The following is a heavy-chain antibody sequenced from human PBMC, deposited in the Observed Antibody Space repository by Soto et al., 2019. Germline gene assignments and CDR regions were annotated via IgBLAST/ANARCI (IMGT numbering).Heavy chain of an antibody. CDR1: GYSFPAFY. D-gene: IGHD6-25*01. CDR2: FNPKTGGA. J-gene: IGHJ5*01. V-gene: IGHV1-2*02. CDR3: ARASAAATSWFDY. Sequence: QVQLVQSAAEVERPGASVKVSCQISGYSFPAFYIHWVRQAPGQGLEWVGWFNPKTGGANSAQKFQGRVTMTRATSISTVYMDLSGLTSDDTAVYHCARASAAATSWFDYWGQGTLVTVSS.